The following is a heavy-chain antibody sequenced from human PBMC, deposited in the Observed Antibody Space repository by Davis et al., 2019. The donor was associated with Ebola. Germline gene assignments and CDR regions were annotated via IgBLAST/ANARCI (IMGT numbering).Heavy chain of an antibody. J-gene: IGHJ6*02. CDR1: GFTFSDYY. Sequence: GGSLRLSCAASGFTFSDYYMSWVRQPPGKGLEWVSYISSSGTTIYYADSVMGRFTISRDNSKNTLYLQMNSLRAEDTAVYYCAREGASSSSLFYYGMDVWGQGTTVTVSS. V-gene: IGHV3-11*04. CDR2: ISSSGTTI. CDR3: AREGASSSSLFYYGMDV. D-gene: IGHD6-6*01.